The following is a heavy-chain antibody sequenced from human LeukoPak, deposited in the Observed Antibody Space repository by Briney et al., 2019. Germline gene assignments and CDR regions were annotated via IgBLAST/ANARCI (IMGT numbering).Heavy chain of an antibody. Sequence: TGGSLRLSCAASGFTFSTYVIHWVRQAPGKGLEWVALIWHDGSNKYYGDSVKDRFTISRDNSKNTLYLQMDSLRDEDTAVYYCAGAKNSGYEYWGQGTLVTVSS. V-gene: IGHV3-33*01. CDR2: IWHDGSNK. D-gene: IGHD5-12*01. CDR3: AGAKNSGYEY. CDR1: GFTFSTYV. J-gene: IGHJ4*02.